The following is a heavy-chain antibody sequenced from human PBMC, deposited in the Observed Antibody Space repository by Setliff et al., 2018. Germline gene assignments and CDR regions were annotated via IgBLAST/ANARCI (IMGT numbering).Heavy chain of an antibody. CDR3: ARDLYSSSPYYYYYYMDV. D-gene: IGHD6-6*01. Sequence: ASVKVSCKASGYTFTGYYMHWERQAPGQGLEWMGRINPNSAVTNYAQKFQGRVTMTRDTSISTAYMELSRLRSDDTAVYYCARDLYSSSPYYYYYYMDVWGKGTTVTVSS. J-gene: IGHJ6*03. CDR2: INPNSAVT. CDR1: GYTFTGYY. V-gene: IGHV1-2*06.